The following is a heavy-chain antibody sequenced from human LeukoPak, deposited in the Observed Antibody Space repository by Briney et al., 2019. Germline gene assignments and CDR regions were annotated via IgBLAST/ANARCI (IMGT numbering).Heavy chain of an antibody. CDR2: ISSSGSTI. CDR3: ARDFPYYYDSSGYYPGPFDY. V-gene: IGHV3-11*01. D-gene: IGHD3-22*01. J-gene: IGHJ4*02. Sequence: GGSLRLSCAASGFTFSDYYMSWIRQAPGKGLEWVSYISSSGSTIYYADSVKGRFTISRDNAKNSPYLQMNSLRAEDTAVYYCARDFPYYYDSSGYYPGPFDYWGQGTLVTVSS. CDR1: GFTFSDYY.